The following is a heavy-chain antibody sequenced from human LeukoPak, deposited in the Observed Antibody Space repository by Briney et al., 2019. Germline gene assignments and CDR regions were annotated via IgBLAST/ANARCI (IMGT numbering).Heavy chain of an antibody. D-gene: IGHD3-22*01. CDR3: ARVGYDSSGRHRYAFDI. CDR1: GGTFRSYA. Sequence: GASVKVSCKASGGTFRSYAITWVRQAPGQGLEWMGWINPNNGNTNYVQKLQGRVTMTTDTSTSTAYMELRSLRSDDTAVYYCARVGYDSSGRHRYAFDIWGQGTMVTVSS. CDR2: INPNNGNT. V-gene: IGHV1-18*01. J-gene: IGHJ3*02.